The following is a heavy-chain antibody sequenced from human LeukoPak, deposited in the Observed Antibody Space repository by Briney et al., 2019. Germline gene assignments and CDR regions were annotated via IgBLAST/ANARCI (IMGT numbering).Heavy chain of an antibody. CDR2: IRYDGSNK. V-gene: IGHV3-30*02. J-gene: IGHJ4*02. D-gene: IGHD3/OR15-3a*01. CDR3: AKSDFWTDY. CDR1: GVTVSSDY. Sequence: PGGSLRLSCAASGVTVSSDYMSWVRQAPGKGLEWVAFIRYDGSNKYYADSVKGRFTISRDNSKNTLYLQMNSLRAEDTAVYYCAKSDFWTDYWGQGTLVTVSS.